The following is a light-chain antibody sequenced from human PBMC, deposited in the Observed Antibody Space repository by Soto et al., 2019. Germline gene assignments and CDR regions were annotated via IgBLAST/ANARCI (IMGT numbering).Light chain of an antibody. CDR2: EGG. J-gene: IGLJ3*02. CDR3: CNYAGGTTWV. V-gene: IGLV2-23*01. CDR1: SSDVGSYNL. Sequence: QSALTQPASVSGSPGQSITISCTGTSSDVGSYNLVSWYQQHPGKAPKLMIYEGGKRPSGVSDRFSGSKSGNTASLTISGLQAEDEADYYCCNYAGGTTWVFGGGTKLTVL.